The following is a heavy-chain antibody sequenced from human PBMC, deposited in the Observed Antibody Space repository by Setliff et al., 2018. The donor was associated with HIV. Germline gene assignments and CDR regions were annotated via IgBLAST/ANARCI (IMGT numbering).Heavy chain of an antibody. CDR2: INQNGREK. CDR3: AKKVAGVSWYFDL. Sequence: GGSLRLSCAASGFTSGFTFTNYWMSWVRQAPGKGLEWVANINQNGREKYYVDSVKGRFTISRDNAKDSLYLQMNSLRTEDTAFYYCAKKVAGVSWYFDLWGRGTLVTVSS. CDR1: GFTSGFTFTNYW. J-gene: IGHJ2*01. V-gene: IGHV3-7*03. D-gene: IGHD6-19*01.